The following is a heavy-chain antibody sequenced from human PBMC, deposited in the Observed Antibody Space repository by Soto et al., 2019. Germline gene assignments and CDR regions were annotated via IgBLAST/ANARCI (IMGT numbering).Heavy chain of an antibody. CDR3: ARDQDSSGWYKTRKYFDY. D-gene: IGHD6-19*01. Sequence: ASVKVSCKASGYTFTSYGISWVRQAPGQGLEWMGWISAYNGNTNYAQKLQGRVTMTTDTSTSTAYMELRSLRSDDTAVYYCARDQDSSGWYKTRKYFDYWGQGTLVTGSS. CDR1: GYTFTSYG. CDR2: ISAYNGNT. V-gene: IGHV1-18*01. J-gene: IGHJ4*02.